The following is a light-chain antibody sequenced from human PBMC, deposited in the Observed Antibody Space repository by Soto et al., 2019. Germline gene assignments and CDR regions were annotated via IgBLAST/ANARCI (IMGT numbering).Light chain of an antibody. V-gene: IGKV3-15*01. J-gene: IGKJ1*01. Sequence: ERGMTQSPATLYVSPGERTTLSCRASQSLSNNLACYQEKPGQTPRRPIYGASIKATGIPARFSGSGSGTEFNLTFRGLQSEDFAVYYCQQYNHWPPWTFGQGTKVEIK. CDR2: GAS. CDR3: QQYNHWPPWT. CDR1: QSLSNN.